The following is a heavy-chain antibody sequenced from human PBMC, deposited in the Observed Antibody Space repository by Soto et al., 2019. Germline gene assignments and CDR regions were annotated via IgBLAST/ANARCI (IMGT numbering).Heavy chain of an antibody. Sequence: PGGSLRLSCAASGFTFSSYSMNWVRQAPGKGLEWVSYISSSSSTIYYADSVKGRFTISRDNAKNSLYLQMNSLRDEDTAVYYCARDVPFGGVIVLSMDVWGQGTTVTVSS. CDR2: ISSSSSTI. V-gene: IGHV3-48*02. J-gene: IGHJ6*02. CDR3: ARDVPFGGVIVLSMDV. D-gene: IGHD3-16*02. CDR1: GFTFSSYS.